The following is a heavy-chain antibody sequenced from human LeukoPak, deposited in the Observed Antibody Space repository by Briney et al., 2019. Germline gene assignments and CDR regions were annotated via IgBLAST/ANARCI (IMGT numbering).Heavy chain of an antibody. Sequence: GGSLRLSCAASGFTFSSYAMHWVRQAPGKGLEWVAVISYDGSNKYYADSVKGRFTISRDNSKNTLYLQMNSLRAEDTAVYYCARDFRADYVWGSYRYTFPDYWGQGTLVTVSS. CDR3: ARDFRADYVWGSYRYTFPDY. D-gene: IGHD3-16*02. CDR1: GFTFSSYA. V-gene: IGHV3-30-3*01. J-gene: IGHJ4*02. CDR2: ISYDGSNK.